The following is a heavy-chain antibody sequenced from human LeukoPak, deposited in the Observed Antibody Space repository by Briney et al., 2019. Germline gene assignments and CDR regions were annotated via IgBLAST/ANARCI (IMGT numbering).Heavy chain of an antibody. Sequence: ASVKVSCEASGGTFSSYTISWVRQAPGQGLEWMGRIIPILGIANYAQKFQGRVTITADKSTSTAYMELSSLRSEDTAVYYCARADIAVAAPSDYWGQGTLVTVSS. J-gene: IGHJ4*02. CDR1: GGTFSSYT. D-gene: IGHD6-19*01. V-gene: IGHV1-69*02. CDR2: IIPILGIA. CDR3: ARADIAVAAPSDY.